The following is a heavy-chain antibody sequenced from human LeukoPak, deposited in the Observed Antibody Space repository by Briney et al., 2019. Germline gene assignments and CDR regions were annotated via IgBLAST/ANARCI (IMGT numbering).Heavy chain of an antibody. Sequence: SETLSLTCTVSGVSISSYYWSWIRQPPGKGLEWIGYIYYSGSTNYNPSLKSRVTISVDTSKNQFSLKLSSVTAADTAVYYCARDLKYYDSSGLFPAAFDIWGQGTMVTVSS. D-gene: IGHD3-22*01. J-gene: IGHJ3*02. CDR2: IYYSGST. CDR1: GVSISSYY. CDR3: ARDLKYYDSSGLFPAAFDI. V-gene: IGHV4-59*01.